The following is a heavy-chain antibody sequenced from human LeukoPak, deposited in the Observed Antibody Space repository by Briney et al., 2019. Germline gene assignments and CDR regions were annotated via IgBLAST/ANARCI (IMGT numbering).Heavy chain of an antibody. CDR1: GGTFSSYA. D-gene: IGHD1/OR15-1a*01. V-gene: IGHV1-69*06. CDR2: IIPISGTA. CDR3: ARSVAARTYYFDY. Sequence: SVKVSCKASGGTFSSYAISWVRQAPGQGLEWMGGIIPISGTANYAQKFQGRVTITADKSTSTAYMELSSLRSEDTAVYYCARSVAARTYYFDYWGQGTLVTASS. J-gene: IGHJ4*02.